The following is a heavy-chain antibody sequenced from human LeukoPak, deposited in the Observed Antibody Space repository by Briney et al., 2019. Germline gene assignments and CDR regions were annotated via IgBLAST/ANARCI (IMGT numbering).Heavy chain of an antibody. CDR2: VSTTGGST. J-gene: IGHJ6*03. V-gene: IGHV3-23*01. CDR3: AKCSGWFVRGKDYYYYYMDV. D-gene: IGHD6-19*01. Sequence: GGSLRLSCAASGFIFSSYGMHWVRQAPGKGLEWVSTVSTTGGSTYYADSVKGRFTISRDNSKDTLYLQMNSLRAEDTAVYYCAKCSGWFVRGKDYYYYYMDVWGKGTTVTVSS. CDR1: GFIFSSYG.